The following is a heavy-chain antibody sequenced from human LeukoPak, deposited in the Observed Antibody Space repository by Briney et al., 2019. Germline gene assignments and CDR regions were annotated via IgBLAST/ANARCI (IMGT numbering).Heavy chain of an antibody. CDR1: GFTFSSYA. J-gene: IGHJ4*02. V-gene: IGHV3-30*04. Sequence: GGSLRLSCAASGFTFSSYAMHWVRQAPGKGLEWVAVISYDGSSKYYADSVKGRFTISRDNSKNTLYLQMNSLRAEDTAVYYCARGLRYYYDSSGYWYYFDYWGQGTLVTVSS. CDR3: ARGLRYYYDSSGYWYYFDY. D-gene: IGHD3-22*01. CDR2: ISYDGSSK.